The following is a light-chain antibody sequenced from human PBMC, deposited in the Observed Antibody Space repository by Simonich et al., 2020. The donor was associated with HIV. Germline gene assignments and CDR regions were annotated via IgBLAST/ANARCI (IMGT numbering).Light chain of an antibody. CDR1: QSVSSN. CDR3: QQYNNRPLT. V-gene: IGKV3-15*01. CDR2: SAS. J-gene: IGKJ4*01. Sequence: EIVMTQSPATLSVSPGERATLSCRARQSVSSNLAWYQQNPGQAPRLLIYSASTRATAIPAKFSGSWSGTEFTLTISSMQSEDIAVYYCQQYNNRPLTFGGGTKVEIK.